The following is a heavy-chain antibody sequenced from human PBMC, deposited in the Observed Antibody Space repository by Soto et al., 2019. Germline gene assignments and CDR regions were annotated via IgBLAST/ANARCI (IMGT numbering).Heavy chain of an antibody. Sequence: SGPTLVNPTQTLTLTCTFSGFSLTTSGVGVGWIRQPPGKALEWLALIYWNDDKRYSPSLKSRLTITKDTSKNQVVLTMTNMEPVDTAKYYSGRSGGYYDSSGYFYDASYYFYYGMDVWGQGTTVTVSS. J-gene: IGHJ6*02. CDR2: IYWNDDK. CDR3: GRSGGYYDSSGYFYDASYYFYYGMDV. V-gene: IGHV2-5*01. D-gene: IGHD3-22*01. CDR1: GFSLTTSGVG.